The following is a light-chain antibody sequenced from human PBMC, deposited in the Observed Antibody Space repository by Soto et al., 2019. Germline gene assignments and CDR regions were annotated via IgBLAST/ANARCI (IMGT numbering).Light chain of an antibody. CDR3: QHYSLVWA. CDR2: DAS. J-gene: IGKJ1*01. Sequence: DIQRTPSPSTLSASVGDRVTITCRASQSISDRLAWYQRQPGKAPKLLIFDASSLESGVPSRFSGSGSGTEFTLTIRSLKPDDFATYYCQHYSLVWAFGQGTKVEIK. V-gene: IGKV1-5*01. CDR1: QSISDR.